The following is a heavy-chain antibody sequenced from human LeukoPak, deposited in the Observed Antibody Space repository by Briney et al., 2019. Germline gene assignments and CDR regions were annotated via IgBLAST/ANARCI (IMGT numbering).Heavy chain of an antibody. Sequence: GGSLRLSCAASGFTFSSYAMSWVRQAPGKGLEWVSAISGSGGSTYYADSVKGRFTISRDNSKNTLYLQMNSLRAEDTAVYYCAREKNVGLRYGMDVWGQGTTVTVSS. CDR2: ISGSGGST. CDR1: GFTFSSYA. CDR3: AREKNVGLRYGMDV. V-gene: IGHV3-23*01. J-gene: IGHJ6*02. D-gene: IGHD1-26*01.